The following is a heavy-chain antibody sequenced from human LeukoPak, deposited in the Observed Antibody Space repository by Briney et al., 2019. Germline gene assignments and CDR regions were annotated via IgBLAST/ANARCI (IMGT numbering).Heavy chain of an antibody. J-gene: IGHJ4*02. V-gene: IGHV4-4*07. D-gene: IGHD3-10*01. CDR1: GGSINGFH. CDR3: AREKRGNYGYNFDY. Sequence: SETLSRNCTVSGGSINGFHWTWIRQPAGKGLEWIGRIYTSGSTDYNPSLKSRVTMSVDTSKNQFSLMLSSVTAADTAVYFCAREKRGNYGYNFDYWGQGTLVTVSS. CDR2: IYTSGST.